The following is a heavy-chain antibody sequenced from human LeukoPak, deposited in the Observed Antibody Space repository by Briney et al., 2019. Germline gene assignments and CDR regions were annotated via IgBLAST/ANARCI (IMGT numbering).Heavy chain of an antibody. CDR1: GIIFSKNW. CDR3: ATNERL. J-gene: IGHJ4*02. D-gene: IGHD3-9*01. CDR2: INADGSLK. V-gene: IGHV3-7*01. Sequence: GGSLRLSCAASGIIFSKNWMSWVRQAPGKGLEWVANINADGSLKDYVDSVKGRFTISRDNAKNSVSLQMNSLRADDTAIYYCATNERLGGQGALVTVSS.